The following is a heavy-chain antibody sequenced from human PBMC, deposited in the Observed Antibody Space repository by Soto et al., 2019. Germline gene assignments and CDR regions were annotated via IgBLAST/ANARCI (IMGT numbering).Heavy chain of an antibody. V-gene: IGHV3-21*01. D-gene: IGHD5-12*01. Sequence: EVQLVESGGGLVKPGGSLRLSCAASGFTFSSYSMNWVRQAPGKGLEWVSSISSSSSYIYYADSVKGRFTISRDNAKNSLYLQMNSLRAEDTAVYYCARSDECGYDYVDYWGQGTLVTVSS. CDR3: ARSDECGYDYVDY. CDR2: ISSSSSYI. CDR1: GFTFSSYS. J-gene: IGHJ4*02.